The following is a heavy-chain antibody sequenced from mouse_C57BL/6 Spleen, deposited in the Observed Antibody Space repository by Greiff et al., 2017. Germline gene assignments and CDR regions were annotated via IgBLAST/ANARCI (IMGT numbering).Heavy chain of an antibody. J-gene: IGHJ3*01. V-gene: IGHV1-42*01. D-gene: IGHD1-1*01. CDR1: GYSFTGYY. CDR3: ATYYYGSSYPAWFAY. CDR2: INPSTGGT. Sequence: VHVKQSGPELVKPGASVKISCKASGYSFTGYYMNWVKQSPEKSLEWIGEINPSTGGTTYNQKFKAKATLTVDKSSSTAYMQLKSLTSEDSAVYYCATYYYGSSYPAWFAYWGQGTLVTVSA.